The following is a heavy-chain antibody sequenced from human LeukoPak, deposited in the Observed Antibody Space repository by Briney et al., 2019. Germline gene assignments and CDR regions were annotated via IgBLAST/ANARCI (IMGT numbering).Heavy chain of an antibody. CDR3: ARDGYGATIYYFDY. J-gene: IGHJ4*02. Sequence: SVKVSCKASGGTFSSYAISWVRQAPGQGLEWMGGIIPIFGTANYAQKFQGRVTITADKSTSTVYMELSSLRSEDTAVYYCARDGYGATIYYFDYWGQGTLVTVSS. V-gene: IGHV1-69*06. CDR2: IIPIFGTA. D-gene: IGHD5-12*01. CDR1: GGTFSSYA.